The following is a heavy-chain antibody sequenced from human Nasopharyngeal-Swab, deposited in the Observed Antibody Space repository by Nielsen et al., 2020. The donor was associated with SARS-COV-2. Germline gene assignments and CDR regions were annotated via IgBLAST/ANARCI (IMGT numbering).Heavy chain of an antibody. J-gene: IGHJ3*02. V-gene: IGHV1-69*13. Sequence: SVKVSCKASGGTFSSYAISWVRQAPGQGLEWMGGIIPIFGTANYAQKFQGRVTMTADESTSTAYMELSSLRSEDTAVYYCARFYDYVWGSYPQWTAFDIWGQGTMVTVSS. CDR2: IIPIFGTA. D-gene: IGHD3-16*02. CDR1: GGTFSSYA. CDR3: ARFYDYVWGSYPQWTAFDI.